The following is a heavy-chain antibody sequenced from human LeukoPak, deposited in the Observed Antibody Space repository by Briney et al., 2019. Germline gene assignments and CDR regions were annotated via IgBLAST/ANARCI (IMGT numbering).Heavy chain of an antibody. CDR2: ISYDGSNK. J-gene: IGHJ4*02. Sequence: GGSLRLSCAASGFTFSSYAVHWVRQAPGKGLEWVAVISYDGSNKYYADSVKGRFTISRDNSKNTLYLQMNSLRAEDTAVYYCARDKAGYYDSSGYSDWGQGTLVTVSS. CDR1: GFTFSSYA. CDR3: ARDKAGYYDSSGYSD. V-gene: IGHV3-30-3*01. D-gene: IGHD3-22*01.